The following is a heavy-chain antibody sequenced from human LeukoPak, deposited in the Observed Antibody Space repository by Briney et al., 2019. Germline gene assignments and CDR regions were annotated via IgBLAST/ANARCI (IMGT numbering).Heavy chain of an antibody. V-gene: IGHV3-23*01. CDR2: ISGSGGST. Sequence: GGSLRLSCAASGFTFSSYAMSWVRQAPGKGLEWVSAISGSGGSTYYADSVKGRFTISRDNSKNTLYLQMNSLRAEDTAVYYCAKDRGGLLWFGESNYYYYGMDVWGQGTTVTVS. J-gene: IGHJ6*02. CDR1: GFTFSSYA. CDR3: AKDRGGLLWFGESNYYYYGMDV. D-gene: IGHD3-10*01.